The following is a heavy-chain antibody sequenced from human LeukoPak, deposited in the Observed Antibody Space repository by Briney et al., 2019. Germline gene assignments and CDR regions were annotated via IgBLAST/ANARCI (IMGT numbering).Heavy chain of an antibody. CDR1: GFTFSSYG. D-gene: IGHD3-16*02. J-gene: IGHJ4*02. CDR2: ISYDGSNR. Sequence: GGSLRLSCAASGFTFSSYGMHWVRQAPGKGLEWVAVISYDGSNRFYADSVKGRFTISRDNSKNTVYLQMNSLRAEDTAVYYCAKGHYDYVRGSYRYMKWGQGTLVTVSS. V-gene: IGHV3-30*18. CDR3: AKGHYDYVRGSYRYMK.